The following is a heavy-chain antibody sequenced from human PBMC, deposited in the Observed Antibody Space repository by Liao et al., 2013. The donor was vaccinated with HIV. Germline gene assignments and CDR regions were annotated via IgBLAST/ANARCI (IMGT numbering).Heavy chain of an antibody. D-gene: IGHD3-10*01. J-gene: IGHJ4*02. CDR2: IYTSGST. CDR3: ARDFNYYGSGSYTPHLDY. CDR1: GGSISSYY. Sequence: QVQLQESGPGLVKPSETLSLTCTVSGGSISSYYWSWIRQPAGKGLEWIGRIYTSGSTNYNPSLKSRVTMSVDTSKNQFSLKLSSVTAADTAVYYCARDFNYYGSGSYTPHLDYWGQGTLVTVSS. V-gene: IGHV4-4*07.